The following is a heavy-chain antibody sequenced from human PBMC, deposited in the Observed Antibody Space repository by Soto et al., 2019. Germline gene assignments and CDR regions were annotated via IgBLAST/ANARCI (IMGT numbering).Heavy chain of an antibody. D-gene: IGHD3-22*01. CDR2: VSYSGAT. CDR3: ARDGQYDSGGYYSPLDH. J-gene: IGHJ4*02. V-gene: IGHV4-59*01. CDR1: GGSIGRYY. Sequence: SETLSLTCSVSGGSIGRYYWSWVRQAPGKGLEWIAYVSYSGATRYNPSLESRVTISVDTSKNQSSLRLNSVTAADTAVYYCARDGQYDSGGYYSPLDHWGQGTLVTVSS.